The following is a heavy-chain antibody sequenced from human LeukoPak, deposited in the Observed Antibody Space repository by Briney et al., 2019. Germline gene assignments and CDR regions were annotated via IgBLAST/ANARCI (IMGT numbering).Heavy chain of an antibody. CDR3: GRTWLIGFHI. V-gene: IGHV1-2*02. CDR2: INLYSGGT. Sequence: GASVTVSRKASGYTFTGYYIHWVRQPPPQGLEGMGWINLYSGGTDYEHKFQDRLTMIRDTSFKTHYMELGSLRTDGTAVFSLGRTWLIGFHIWGQGTMVTVSS. J-gene: IGHJ3*02. D-gene: IGHD6-19*01. CDR1: GYTFTGYY.